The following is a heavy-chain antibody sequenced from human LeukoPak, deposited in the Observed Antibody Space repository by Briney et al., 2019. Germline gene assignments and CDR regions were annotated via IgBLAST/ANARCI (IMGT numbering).Heavy chain of an antibody. CDR1: GFTFSSYG. V-gene: IGHV3-30*03. J-gene: IGHJ5*02. D-gene: IGHD2-2*01. CDR2: ISYDGSNK. CDR3: ARDRDIVVVPAARTNWFDP. Sequence: PGGSLRLSCAASGFTFSSYGMHWVRQAPGKGLEWVAVISYDGSNKYYADSVKGRFTISRDNSKNTLYLQMNSLRAEDTAVYYCARDRDIVVVPAARTNWFDPWGQGTLVTVSS.